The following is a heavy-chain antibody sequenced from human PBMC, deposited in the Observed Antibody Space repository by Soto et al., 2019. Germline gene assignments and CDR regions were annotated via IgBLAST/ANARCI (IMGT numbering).Heavy chain of an antibody. D-gene: IGHD1-1*01. V-gene: IGHV1-18*01. CDR3: ARELPNWNLGAGMDV. CDR1: GYTFTSYG. J-gene: IGHJ6*02. Sequence: QVQLVQSGAEVKKPGASVKVSCKASGYTFTSYGISWVRQAPGQGLEWMGWISAYNGNTNYAQKLQRRVTMTNDTSTSQAYMELRSLRSDDTAVYYCARELPNWNLGAGMDVWGQGTTVTVSS. CDR2: ISAYNGNT.